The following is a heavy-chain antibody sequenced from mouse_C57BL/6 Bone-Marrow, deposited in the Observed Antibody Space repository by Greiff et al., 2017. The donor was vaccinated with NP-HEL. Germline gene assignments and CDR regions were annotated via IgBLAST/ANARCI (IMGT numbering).Heavy chain of an antibody. V-gene: IGHV2-2*01. CDR2: IWSGGST. CDR1: GFSLTSYG. CDR3: ASITTVVE. J-gene: IGHJ3*01. Sequence: VQLQQSGPGLVQPSQSLSITCTVSGFSLTSYGVHWVRQSPGKGLEWLGVIWSGGSTDYNAAFISRLSISKDNSKSQVFFKMNSLQADDTAIYYCASITTVVEWGQGTLVTVSA. D-gene: IGHD1-1*01.